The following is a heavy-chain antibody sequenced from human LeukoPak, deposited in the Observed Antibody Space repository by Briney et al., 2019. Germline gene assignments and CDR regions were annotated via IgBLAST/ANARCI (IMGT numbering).Heavy chain of an antibody. J-gene: IGHJ2*01. D-gene: IGHD4-23*01. V-gene: IGHV4-61*02. CDR3: ARTTVVTRGRNWYFDL. CDR2: IYTSGST. CDR1: GGSISSGGYY. Sequence: SETLSLTCTVSGGSISSGGYYWSWIRQPAGKGLEWIGRIYTSGSTNYNPSLKSRVTMSVDTSKNQFSLKLSSVTAADTAVDYCARTTVVTRGRNWYFDLWGRGTLVTVSS.